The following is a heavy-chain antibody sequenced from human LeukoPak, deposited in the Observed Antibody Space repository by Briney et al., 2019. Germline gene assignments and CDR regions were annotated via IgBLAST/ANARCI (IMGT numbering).Heavy chain of an antibody. D-gene: IGHD1-26*01. J-gene: IGHJ4*02. CDR2: IWYDGSSK. Sequence: PGGSLRLSCAASGFTFSGYGMLWVRQSPGKGLEWVAFIWYDGSSKYYADSVKGRSTISRDNSGSTLYLQMNSLRFEDTAVYYCARDLNSGTYRGYFDHWGQGALVIVSS. V-gene: IGHV3-33*01. CDR1: GFTFSGYG. CDR3: ARDLNSGTYRGYFDH.